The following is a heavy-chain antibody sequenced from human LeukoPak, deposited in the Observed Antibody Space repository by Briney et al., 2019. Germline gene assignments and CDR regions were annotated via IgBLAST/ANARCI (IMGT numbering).Heavy chain of an antibody. V-gene: IGHV3-11*05. J-gene: IGHJ5*02. CDR3: AREYSSGWYDL. D-gene: IGHD6-19*01. Sequence: GGSLRLSCAASGFTLSTYAMSWVRQAPGKGLEWVANISSSSIYTNYAGSVKGRFTTSRDNVKKSLYLQMNSLRADDTAVYYCAREYSSGWYDLWGQGTLVSVSS. CDR1: GFTLSTYA. CDR2: ISSSSIYT.